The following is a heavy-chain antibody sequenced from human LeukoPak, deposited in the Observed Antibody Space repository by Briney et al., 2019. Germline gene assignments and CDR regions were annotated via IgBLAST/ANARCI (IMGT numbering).Heavy chain of an antibody. CDR3: ARANDSSGYYDY. CDR2: INSDGITT. Sequence: GGSLRLSCAASGFTFSSHWMHWVRQAPGKGLVWVSRINSDGITTSYADSVKGRFTISRDNAKNTLYLQMSSLRAEDTAVYFCARANDSSGYYDYWGQGTLVTVSS. D-gene: IGHD3-22*01. CDR1: GFTFSSHW. V-gene: IGHV3-74*01. J-gene: IGHJ4*02.